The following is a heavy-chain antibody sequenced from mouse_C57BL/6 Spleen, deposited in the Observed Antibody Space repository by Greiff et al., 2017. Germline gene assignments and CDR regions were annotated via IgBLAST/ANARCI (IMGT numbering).Heavy chain of an antibody. V-gene: IGHV1-64*01. Sequence: VQLQQPGAELVKPGASVKLSCKASGYTFTSYWMHWVKQRPGQGLEWIGMIHPNSGSTNYNEKFKSQATLTVDKSSSTAYMQLSSLTSEDSALYYCARGGGNYYFDSWGQGTTLTVSS. CDR1: GYTFTSYW. J-gene: IGHJ2*01. CDR3: ARGGGNYYFDS. D-gene: IGHD2-1*01. CDR2: IHPNSGST.